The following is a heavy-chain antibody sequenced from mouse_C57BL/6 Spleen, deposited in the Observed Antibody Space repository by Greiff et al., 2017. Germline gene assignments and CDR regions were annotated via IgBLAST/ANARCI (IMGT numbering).Heavy chain of an antibody. D-gene: IGHD2-4*01. CDR1: GCTFTSYW. Sequence: VQLQESGAELVRPGSSVKLSCKASGCTFTSYWMHWVKQRPIQGLEWIGNIDPSDSETHYNQKFKDKATLTVDKSSSTAYMQLSSLTSEDSAVYYCANGGLRAMDYWGQGTSVTVSS. V-gene: IGHV1-52*01. J-gene: IGHJ4*01. CDR2: IDPSDSET. CDR3: ANGGLRAMDY.